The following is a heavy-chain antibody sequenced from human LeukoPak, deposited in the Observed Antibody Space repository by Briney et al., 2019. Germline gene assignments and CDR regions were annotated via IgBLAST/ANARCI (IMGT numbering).Heavy chain of an antibody. D-gene: IGHD2-2*01. J-gene: IGHJ4*02. Sequence: GGSLRLSCAASGFTFSSYWMHWVRQAPGKGLVWVSRINGDGTITTYADSVKGRFTISRDNAKNTLYLLMNNQRAEDTAVYYCAGRYCSSTTCYAYWGQGTLVTVSS. CDR1: GFTFSSYW. CDR3: AGRYCSSTTCYAY. CDR2: INGDGTIT. V-gene: IGHV3-74*01.